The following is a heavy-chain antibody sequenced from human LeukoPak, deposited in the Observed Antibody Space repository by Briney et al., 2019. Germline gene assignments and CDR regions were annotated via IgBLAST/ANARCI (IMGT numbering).Heavy chain of an antibody. CDR1: GFTFSTYW. V-gene: IGHV3-74*01. D-gene: IGHD5-12*01. Sequence: PGGSLRLSCAASGFTFSTYWMHWVRQAPGKGLVWVSRINSDGSSTSYADSVKGRFTISRDNAKNTLYLQMNSLRAEDTAVYYCARYSGYDDEGEYFDYWGQGTLVTVSS. CDR2: INSDGSST. CDR3: ARYSGYDDEGEYFDY. J-gene: IGHJ4*02.